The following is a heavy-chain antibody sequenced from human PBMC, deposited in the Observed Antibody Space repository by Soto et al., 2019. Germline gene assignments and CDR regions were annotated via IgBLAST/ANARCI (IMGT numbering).Heavy chain of an antibody. J-gene: IGHJ4*02. CDR2: ISGSSSKT. CDR3: AKGLSPSYYDILTGHDS. D-gene: IGHD3-9*01. V-gene: IGHV3-23*01. Sequence: GGSLRLSCAASGFTFSSYAMNWVRQAPGKGLEWVSVISGSSSKTYYADSVRGRFTISRDNSQNTVSLQMNSLRVDDTAVYYCAKGLSPSYYDILTGHDSWGQGSLVTVSS. CDR1: GFTFSSYA.